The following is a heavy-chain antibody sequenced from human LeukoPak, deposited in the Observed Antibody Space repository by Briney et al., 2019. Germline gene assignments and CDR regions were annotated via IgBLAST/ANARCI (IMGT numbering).Heavy chain of an antibody. J-gene: IGHJ4*02. CDR3: ARPPLGSYDILTGYENDY. Sequence: KHGESLKISCKGSGYSFTSYWIGWVRQMPGKGLEWMGIIYPGDSDTRYSPSFQGQVTISADKSISTAYLRWSSLKASDTAMYYCARPPLGSYDILTGYENDYWGQGTLVTVSS. CDR1: GYSFTSYW. D-gene: IGHD3-9*01. CDR2: IYPGDSDT. V-gene: IGHV5-51*01.